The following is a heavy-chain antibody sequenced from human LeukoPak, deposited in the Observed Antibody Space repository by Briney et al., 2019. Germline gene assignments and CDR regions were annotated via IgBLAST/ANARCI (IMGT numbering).Heavy chain of an antibody. CDR1: GYTFTGYY. Sequence: ASVKVSCKASGYTFTGYYMHWVRQAPGQGLEWMGWINPNSGGTNYAQKFQGRVTMTRDTSISTAYMELSRLRSDDTAVYYCARDWGWLQTVPPNWFDPWGQGTLVTVSS. CDR2: INPNSGGT. CDR3: ARDWGWLQTVPPNWFDP. J-gene: IGHJ5*02. D-gene: IGHD5-24*01. V-gene: IGHV1-2*02.